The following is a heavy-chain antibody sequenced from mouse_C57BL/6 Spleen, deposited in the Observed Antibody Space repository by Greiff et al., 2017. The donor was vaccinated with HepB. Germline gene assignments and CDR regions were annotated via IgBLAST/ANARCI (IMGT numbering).Heavy chain of an antibody. J-gene: IGHJ2*01. V-gene: IGHV1-55*01. D-gene: IGHD1-1*01. CDR2: IYPGSGST. Sequence: VQLQQSGAELVKPGASVKMSCKASGYTFTSYWITWVKQRPGQGLEWIGDIYPGSGSTNYNEKFKSKATLTVDTSSSTAYMQRSSLTSEDSAVYYCAPYYYGSSYGYFDYWGQGTTLTVSS. CDR1: GYTFTSYW. CDR3: APYYYGSSYGYFDY.